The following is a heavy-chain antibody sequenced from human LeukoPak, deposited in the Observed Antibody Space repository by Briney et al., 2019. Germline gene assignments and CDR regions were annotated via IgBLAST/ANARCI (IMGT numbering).Heavy chain of an antibody. D-gene: IGHD2-2*01. CDR2: IYTSGST. J-gene: IGHJ6*03. V-gene: IGHV4-4*07. CDR3: ARGTSFYYYYMDV. CDR1: GGSISSYH. Sequence: SSETLSLTCTVSGGSISSYHLSWTRKPAGKGLEWIGRIYTSGSTNYNPSLKSRVTMSVDTSKNQFSLKLSSVTAADTAVYYCARGTSFYYYYMDVWGKGTTVTVSS.